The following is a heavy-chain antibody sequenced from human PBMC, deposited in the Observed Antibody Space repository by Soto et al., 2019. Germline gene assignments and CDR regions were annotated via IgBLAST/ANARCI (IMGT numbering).Heavy chain of an antibody. D-gene: IGHD3-16*02. Sequence: GGSLRLSCAASGFTFSSYAMSWVRQAPGKGLEWVSAISGSGGSTYYADSVKGRFTISRDNSKNTLYLQMNSLRAEDTAVYYCAKEGRVITFGGVIVIYGYFDYWGQGTLVTVSS. J-gene: IGHJ4*02. V-gene: IGHV3-23*01. CDR3: AKEGRVITFGGVIVIYGYFDY. CDR2: ISGSGGST. CDR1: GFTFSSYA.